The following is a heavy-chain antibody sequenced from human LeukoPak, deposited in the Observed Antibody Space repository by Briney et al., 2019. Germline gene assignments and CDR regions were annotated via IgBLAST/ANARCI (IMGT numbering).Heavy chain of an antibody. D-gene: IGHD2-21*02. CDR1: GYSFTSYW. J-gene: IGHJ3*02. CDR3: ARPGYCGGDCYLGLHPFDI. Sequence: GESLKISCKGSGYSFTSYWIGWVRQMPGKGLEWMGIIYPGDSDTRYSPSFQGQVTISADKSISTAYLQWSSLKASDTAMYYCARPGYCGGDCYLGLHPFDIWGQGTMVTVSS. CDR2: IYPGDSDT. V-gene: IGHV5-51*01.